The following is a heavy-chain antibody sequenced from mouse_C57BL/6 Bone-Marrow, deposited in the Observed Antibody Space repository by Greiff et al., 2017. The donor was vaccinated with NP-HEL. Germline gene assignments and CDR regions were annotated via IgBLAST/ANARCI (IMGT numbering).Heavy chain of an antibody. D-gene: IGHD1-1*01. CDR3: ARGSSYCYAMDY. CDR2: IYPRSGNT. J-gene: IGHJ4*01. V-gene: IGHV1-81*01. CDR1: GYTFTSYG. Sequence: VKLQESGAELARPGASVKLSCKASGYTFTSYGISWVKQRTGQGLEWIGEIYPRSGNTYYNEKFKGKATLTADKSSSTAYMELRSLTSEDSAVYFCARGSSYCYAMDYWGQGTSVTVSS.